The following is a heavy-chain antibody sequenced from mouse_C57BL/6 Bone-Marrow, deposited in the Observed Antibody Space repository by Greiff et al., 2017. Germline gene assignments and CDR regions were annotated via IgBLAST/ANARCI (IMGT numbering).Heavy chain of an antibody. CDR2: IWSGGST. V-gene: IGHV2-2*01. Sequence: VQLQESGPGLVQPSQSLSITCTVSGFSLTSYGVHWVRQSPGKGLAWLGVIWSGGSTDYNAAFISRLSISKDNSKSQVFFKMNSLQADDTAIYYCARNGGSGRGFAYWGQGTLVTVSA. CDR3: ARNGGSGRGFAY. D-gene: IGHD4-1*01. CDR1: GFSLTSYG. J-gene: IGHJ3*01.